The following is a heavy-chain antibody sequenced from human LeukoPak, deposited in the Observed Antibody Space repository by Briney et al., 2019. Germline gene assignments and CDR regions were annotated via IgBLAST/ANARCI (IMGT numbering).Heavy chain of an antibody. D-gene: IGHD2-2*01. Sequence: GGSLRLSCAASGFTFSSYAMSWVRQAPGKGLEWVSAISGSGGSTYYADSVKGRFTISRDNSKNTLYLQMNSLRAEDTAVYYCARTGQLHHYYYYGMDVWGQGTTVTVSS. V-gene: IGHV3-23*01. CDR2: ISGSGGST. CDR3: ARTGQLHHYYYYGMDV. J-gene: IGHJ6*02. CDR1: GFTFSSYA.